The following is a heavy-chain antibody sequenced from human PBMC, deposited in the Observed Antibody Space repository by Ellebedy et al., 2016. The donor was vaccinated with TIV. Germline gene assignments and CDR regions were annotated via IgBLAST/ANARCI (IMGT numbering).Heavy chain of an antibody. CDR3: ATQLWNTEF. CDR2: ISTTDGT. J-gene: IGHJ4*02. V-gene: IGHV3-23*01. D-gene: IGHD5-24*01. CDR1: ESTFSSYG. Sequence: GESLKISCEASESTFSSYGMSWVRQAPGKGLEWVSSISTTDGTHYADSVKGRFTISRDNPNNTLYLQMNSLRVEDTAVYYCATQLWNTEFWGQGTLVIVSS.